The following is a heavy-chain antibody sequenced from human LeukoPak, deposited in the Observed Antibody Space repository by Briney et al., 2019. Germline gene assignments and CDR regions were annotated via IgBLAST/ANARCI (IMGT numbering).Heavy chain of an antibody. Sequence: SETLSLTCTVSGGSISGYYWSWICQPPGKGLEWIGEISHSGSTNYNPSLKSRVTISVDTSKNQLSLKLSSVTAADTAVYYCASVEMATTNFEYWGQGTLVTVSS. J-gene: IGHJ4*02. V-gene: IGHV4-34*01. CDR1: GGSISGYY. D-gene: IGHD5-24*01. CDR2: ISHSGST. CDR3: ASVEMATTNFEY.